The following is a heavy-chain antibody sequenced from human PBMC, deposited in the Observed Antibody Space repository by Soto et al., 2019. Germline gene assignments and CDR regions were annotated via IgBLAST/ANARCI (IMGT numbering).Heavy chain of an antibody. D-gene: IGHD3-10*01. Sequence: PGGSLRLSCAASGFTFSSYGMHWVRQAPGKGREWVAVIWYDGSNKYYADSVKCRFTISRDNSKNTLYLQMHSLRAEDTAVYYCARDRWLQSFGDDFDIWGQGTMVTVSS. CDR1: GFTFSSYG. CDR2: IWYDGSNK. V-gene: IGHV3-33*01. J-gene: IGHJ3*02. CDR3: ARDRWLQSFGDDFDI.